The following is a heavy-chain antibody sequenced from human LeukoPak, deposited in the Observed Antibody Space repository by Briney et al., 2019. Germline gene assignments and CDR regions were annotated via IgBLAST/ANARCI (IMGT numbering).Heavy chain of an antibody. J-gene: IGHJ6*02. CDR2: IYYSRST. CDR1: GGSINSYY. D-gene: IGHD3-10*01. V-gene: IGHV4-59*01. Sequence: SETLSLTCTVSGGSINSYYWTWIRQPPGKGLEWIGYIYYSRSTHYNPSLNSRVTISMDTSKNHFSLKLSSVTAADTAIYYCARTSRHFYGSGSNLTPWPADMDVWGQGTKVTVSS. CDR3: ARTSRHFYGSGSNLTPWPADMDV.